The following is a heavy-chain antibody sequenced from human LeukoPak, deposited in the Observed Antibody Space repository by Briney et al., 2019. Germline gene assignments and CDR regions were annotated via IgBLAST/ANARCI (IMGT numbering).Heavy chain of an antibody. J-gene: IGHJ6*02. V-gene: IGHV3-74*01. Sequence: PGGSLRLSCAASGFTFSSYWMQWVRHAPGKGLVWVSRIDGDGSSTNYADSVKGRFTISRDNSKNTLYLQMSSLRAEDTAVYYCVKAIPATSGWSPYYYGMDVWGQGTTVTVSS. CDR2: IDGDGSST. D-gene: IGHD6-19*01. CDR1: GFTFSSYW. CDR3: VKAIPATSGWSPYYYGMDV.